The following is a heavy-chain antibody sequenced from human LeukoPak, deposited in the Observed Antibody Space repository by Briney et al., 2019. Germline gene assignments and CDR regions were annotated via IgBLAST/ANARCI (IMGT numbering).Heavy chain of an antibody. CDR1: EFTFSSYA. D-gene: IGHD2-2*01. Sequence: GGSLRLSCAASEFTFSSYAMHWVRQAPGKGLEYVSAISSNGGSTYYANSVKGRFTISRDNSKNTLYLQMGSLRAEDMAVYYCAGPKYSSSTSCFDFDYWGQGTLVTVSS. CDR3: AGPKYSSSTSCFDFDY. CDR2: ISSNGGST. V-gene: IGHV3-64*01. J-gene: IGHJ4*02.